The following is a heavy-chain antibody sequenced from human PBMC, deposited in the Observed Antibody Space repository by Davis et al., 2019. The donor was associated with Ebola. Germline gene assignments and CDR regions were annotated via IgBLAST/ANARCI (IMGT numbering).Heavy chain of an antibody. Sequence: AASVKVSCKASGYTFTSYAMNWVRQAPGQGLEWMGWINTNTGNPTYAQGFTGRFVFSLDTSVSTAYLQISSLKAEDTAVYYCARSIVVVNGVNWFDPWGQGTLVTVSS. CDR1: GYTFTSYA. D-gene: IGHD2-21*01. CDR2: INTNTGNP. V-gene: IGHV7-4-1*02. J-gene: IGHJ5*02. CDR3: ARSIVVVNGVNWFDP.